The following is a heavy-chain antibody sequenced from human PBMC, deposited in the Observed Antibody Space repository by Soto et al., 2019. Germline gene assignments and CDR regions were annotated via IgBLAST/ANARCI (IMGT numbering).Heavy chain of an antibody. J-gene: IGHJ4*02. V-gene: IGHV5-51*01. CDR2: IYPGDSDT. CDR1: GYSFTSYW. D-gene: IGHD3-22*01. Sequence: RGESLKISCKGSGYSFTSYWIGWVRQMPGKGLEWMGIIYPGDSDTRYSPSFQGQVTISADKSISTAYLQWSSLKASDTAMYYCASPGPYYYDSSGYPPLDYWGQGTLVTVSS. CDR3: ASPGPYYYDSSGYPPLDY.